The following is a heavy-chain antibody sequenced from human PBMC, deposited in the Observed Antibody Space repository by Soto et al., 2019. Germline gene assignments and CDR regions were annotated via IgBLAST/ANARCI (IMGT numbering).Heavy chain of an antibody. CDR3: ARAIVVTIGGMDV. J-gene: IGHJ6*02. CDR1: GGSISSADYY. D-gene: IGHD5-12*01. Sequence: SETLSLTCTASGGSISSADYYWSWVRQPPGKGLEWIGYIYYSGSTFFNPSLKSRVTISKDTSRNQFSLRLNSVTAADTAVYYCARAIVVTIGGMDVWGQGTTVTVSS. CDR2: IYYSGST. V-gene: IGHV4-30-4*01.